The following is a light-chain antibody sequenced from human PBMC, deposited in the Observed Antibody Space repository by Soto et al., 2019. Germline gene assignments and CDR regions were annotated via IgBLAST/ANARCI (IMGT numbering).Light chain of an antibody. V-gene: IGKV1-27*01. J-gene: IGKJ1*01. CDR1: QSISSW. CDR2: AAS. CDR3: QKYDSAPT. Sequence: DIQMTQSPSTLSASVGDRVTITCRASQSISSWLAWYQQKPGKAPKLLMYAASTLQSGVPSRFSGSGSGTDFTLTISGLQPEDVATYYCQKYDSAPTFGQGTKVDIK.